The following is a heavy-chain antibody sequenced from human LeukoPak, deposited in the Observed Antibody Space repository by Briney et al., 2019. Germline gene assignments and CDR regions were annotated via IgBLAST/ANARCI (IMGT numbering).Heavy chain of an antibody. V-gene: IGHV3-30*04. J-gene: IGHJ4*02. D-gene: IGHD3-9*01. Sequence: GGSLRLSCAASGFTFSSYAMHWVRQAPGKGLEWVAVISYDGSNKYYADSVKGRFTISRDNSKNTLYLQMNSQRAEDTAVYYCARDNGVLTGYYTPYFDYWGQGTLVTVSS. CDR3: ARDNGVLTGYYTPYFDY. CDR1: GFTFSSYA. CDR2: ISYDGSNK.